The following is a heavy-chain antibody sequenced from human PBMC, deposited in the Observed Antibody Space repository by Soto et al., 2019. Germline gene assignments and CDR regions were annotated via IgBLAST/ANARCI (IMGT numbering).Heavy chain of an antibody. J-gene: IGHJ4*02. CDR3: ARDLSYEGSSGCPH. D-gene: IGHD6-19*01. Sequence: QVQLVESGGGVVQPGRSLRLSCAASGFTFSSYGMHWVRQAPGKGLEWVAVIWYDGSNKYYADSVKGRFTISRDNSKNTLYLQMNSLRAEDTAVYYCARDLSYEGSSGCPHWGQGTLVTVSS. CDR2: IWYDGSNK. V-gene: IGHV3-33*01. CDR1: GFTFSSYG.